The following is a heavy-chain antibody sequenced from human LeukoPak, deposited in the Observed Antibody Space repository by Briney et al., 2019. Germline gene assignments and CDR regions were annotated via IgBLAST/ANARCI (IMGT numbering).Heavy chain of an antibody. CDR1: GLTFSNAW. CDR3: TPESRGYCSGGSCRGY. CDR2: IKSKTDGGTT. Sequence: GGSLRLSCAASGLTFSNAWMNWVRQAPGKGLEWVGRIKSKTDGGTTDYAAPVKGRFTISRDDSKNTLYLQMNSLKTEDTAVYYCTPESRGYCSGGSCRGYWGQGTLVTVSS. V-gene: IGHV3-15*07. J-gene: IGHJ4*02. D-gene: IGHD2-15*01.